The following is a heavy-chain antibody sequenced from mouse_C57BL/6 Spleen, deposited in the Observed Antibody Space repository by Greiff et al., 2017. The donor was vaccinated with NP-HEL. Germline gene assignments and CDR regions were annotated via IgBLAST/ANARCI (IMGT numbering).Heavy chain of an antibody. V-gene: IGHV5-4*03. D-gene: IGHD1-1*01. CDR3: ARVSYYGSSSYAMDY. Sequence: EVKLVESGGGLVKPGGSLKLSCAASGFTFSSYAMSWVRQTPEKRLEWVATISDGGSYTYYPDNVKGRFTISRENAKDNLYLQMSHLKSEDTAMYYCARVSYYGSSSYAMDYWGQGTSVTVAS. J-gene: IGHJ4*01. CDR1: GFTFSSYA. CDR2: ISDGGSYT.